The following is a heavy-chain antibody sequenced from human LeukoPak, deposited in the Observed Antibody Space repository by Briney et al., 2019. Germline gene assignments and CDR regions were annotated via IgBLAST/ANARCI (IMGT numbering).Heavy chain of an antibody. CDR2: MNPYSGNT. CDR3: ARNDYAGSENFQH. V-gene: IGHV1-8*03. J-gene: IGHJ1*01. Sequence: ASVKVSCKASGYTFASYDINWVRQATGQGLEWMGWMNPYSGNTGYAQKFQGRVTITRNTSISTAYMELSSLRSEDTAVYYCARNDYAGSENFQHWGQGTLVTVSS. D-gene: IGHD4-17*01. CDR1: GYTFASYD.